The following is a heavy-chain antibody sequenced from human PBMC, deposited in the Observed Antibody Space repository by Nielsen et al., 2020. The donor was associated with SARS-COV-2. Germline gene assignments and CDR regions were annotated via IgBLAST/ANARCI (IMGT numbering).Heavy chain of an antibody. CDR1: GGSISSYY. D-gene: IGHD1-14*01. V-gene: IGHV4-34*01. CDR2: INHSGST. Sequence: SETLSLTCTVSGGSISSYYWSWIRQPPGKGLEWIGEINHSGSTNYNPSLKSRVTISVDTSKNQFSLKLSSVTAADTAVYYCARFLAGFDYWGQGTLVTVSS. CDR3: ARFLAGFDY. J-gene: IGHJ4*02.